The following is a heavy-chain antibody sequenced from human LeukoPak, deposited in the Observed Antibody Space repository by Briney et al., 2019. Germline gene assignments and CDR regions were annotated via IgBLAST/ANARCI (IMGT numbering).Heavy chain of an antibody. J-gene: IGHJ5*02. CDR3: ARDGYADFWGDYYWFDP. Sequence: GGSLRLSCAASGFTFSTYTMNWVRQATGKGLEWVSSISSSSGYIYYADSVKGRFTVSRDNANKSLYLQTNSLRVEDTAVYYCARDGYADFWGDYYWFDPWGQGTLVTVSS. V-gene: IGHV3-21*01. CDR1: GFTFSTYT. D-gene: IGHD3-3*01. CDR2: ISSSSGYI.